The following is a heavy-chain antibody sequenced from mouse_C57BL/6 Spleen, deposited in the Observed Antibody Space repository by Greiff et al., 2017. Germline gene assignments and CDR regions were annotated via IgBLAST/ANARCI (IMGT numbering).Heavy chain of an antibody. CDR1: GYTFTDYY. V-gene: IGHV1-26*01. CDR3: ERQDYFDY. Sequence: EVQLQQSGPELVKPGASVKISCKASGYTFTDYYMNWVKQSHGKSLEWIGDINPNNGGTSYNQKFKGKATLTVDKSSSTAYMELRSLTSEDSAVYYCERQDYFDYWGQGTTLTVSS. J-gene: IGHJ2*01. CDR2: INPNNGGT.